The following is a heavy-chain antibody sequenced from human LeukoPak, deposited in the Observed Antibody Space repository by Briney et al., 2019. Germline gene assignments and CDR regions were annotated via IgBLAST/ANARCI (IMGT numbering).Heavy chain of an antibody. CDR2: INHSGST. Sequence: PSETLSLTCAAYGGSFSGYYWSWIRQPPGKGLEWIGEINHSGSTNYNPSLKSRVTISVDTSKNQFSLKLSSVTAADTAVYYCAGPYYYDSSGYSGPPTFDYWGQGTLVTVSS. CDR1: GGSFSGYY. V-gene: IGHV4-34*01. D-gene: IGHD3-22*01. J-gene: IGHJ4*02. CDR3: AGPYYYDSSGYSGPPTFDY.